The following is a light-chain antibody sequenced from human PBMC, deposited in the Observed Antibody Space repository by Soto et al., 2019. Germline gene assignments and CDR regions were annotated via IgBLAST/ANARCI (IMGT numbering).Light chain of an antibody. CDR3: QQYHTSPGT. CDR2: GAS. V-gene: IGKV3-20*01. CDR1: QSARHSVRSNY. Sequence: VLMQSPGTLSLSPGENATLTCRANQSARHSVRSNYLAWYQQRPGQAPRLLIYGASTRATGIPERFSGAGSGTDFTLTVSSLEPEDFTVYYCQQYHTSPGTFGQGTRLDIK. J-gene: IGKJ5*01.